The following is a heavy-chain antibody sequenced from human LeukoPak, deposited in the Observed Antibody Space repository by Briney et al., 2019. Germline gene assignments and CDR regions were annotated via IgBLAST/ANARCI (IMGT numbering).Heavy chain of an antibody. Sequence: PGRSLRLSCAASGFTFSSYGMHWVRQAPGKGLEWVAVNWYAGSNKYYADSVKGRFTISRDNSKNTLYLQMNSLRAEDTAVYYCARDRLRSGSYEQGTYYYYGMDVWGQGTTVTVSS. CDR1: GFTFSSYG. CDR2: NWYAGSNK. CDR3: ARDRLRSGSYEQGTYYYYGMDV. V-gene: IGHV3-33*01. D-gene: IGHD3-10*01. J-gene: IGHJ6*02.